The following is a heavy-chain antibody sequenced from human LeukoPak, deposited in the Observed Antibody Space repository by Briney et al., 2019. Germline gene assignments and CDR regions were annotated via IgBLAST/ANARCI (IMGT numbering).Heavy chain of an antibody. Sequence: ASVKVSCKASGYTFTSYGISWVRQAPGQGLEWMGRINPNTGGTEYAQKFQGRVTMTRDTSISTAYMDLSRLRSDDTAVYYCARDYCSSTSCLFDYWGQGTLVTVSS. CDR2: INPNTGGT. D-gene: IGHD2-2*01. CDR3: ARDYCSSTSCLFDY. V-gene: IGHV1-2*06. CDR1: GYTFTSYG. J-gene: IGHJ4*02.